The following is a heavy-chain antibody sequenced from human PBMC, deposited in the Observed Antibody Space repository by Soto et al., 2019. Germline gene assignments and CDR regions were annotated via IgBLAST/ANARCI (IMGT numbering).Heavy chain of an antibody. CDR2: IYSGGST. Sequence: EVQLVESGGGLVQPGGSLRLSCAASGFTVSSNYMSWVRQAPGKGLEWVSVIYSGGSTDYADSVKGRFTISRDNSKNTLYLQVDSLRAEDSAVYYCGRCRAARLFCAMGVWGQGTTVTVSS. CDR3: GRCRAARLFCAMGV. V-gene: IGHV3-66*01. J-gene: IGHJ6*02. CDR1: GFTVSSNY.